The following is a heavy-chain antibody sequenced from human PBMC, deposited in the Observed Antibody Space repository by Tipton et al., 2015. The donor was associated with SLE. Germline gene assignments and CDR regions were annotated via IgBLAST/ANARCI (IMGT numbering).Heavy chain of an antibody. J-gene: IGHJ1*01. Sequence: GLVKPSETLSLICTVSGDSISANSYHWGWVRQPPGKGLEWIGNVYYSGSTYYSASLRSRVTISLDRSKNHFSLQLTSVTPEDTAVYYCARGFLYDGFQVWGQGTLVTVSS. CDR2: VYYSGST. V-gene: IGHV4-39*02. CDR3: ARGFLYDGFQV. D-gene: IGHD2-2*02. CDR1: GDSISANSYH.